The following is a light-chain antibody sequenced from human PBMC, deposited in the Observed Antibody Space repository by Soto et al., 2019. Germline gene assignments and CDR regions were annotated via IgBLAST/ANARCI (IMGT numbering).Light chain of an antibody. V-gene: IGLV2-11*01. Sequence: QSALTQPRSVSGSPGQSVTISCTGTSSDVGGYNYVSWYQQYPGKAPKLMIYDVSKRPSGVPDRFSGSKSGTTASLTISGLQAEDEADYYCCSYAGSYTHYVFGTGAKVTVL. CDR3: CSYAGSYTHYV. CDR1: SSDVGGYNY. CDR2: DVS. J-gene: IGLJ1*01.